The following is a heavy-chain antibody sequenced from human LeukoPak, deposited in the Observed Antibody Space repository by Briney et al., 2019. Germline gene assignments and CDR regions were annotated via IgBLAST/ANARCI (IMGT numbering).Heavy chain of an antibody. Sequence: SETLSLTCSVSGDSITGYYWGWIRQPPGKGLEWIGSIYYSGSTYYNPSLKSRVTISVDTSKNQFSLKLSSVTAADTAVYYCARDFLGSSQKNWFDPWGQGTLVTVSS. V-gene: IGHV4-39*07. J-gene: IGHJ5*02. CDR1: GDSITGYY. CDR2: IYYSGST. CDR3: ARDFLGSSQKNWFDP. D-gene: IGHD6-13*01.